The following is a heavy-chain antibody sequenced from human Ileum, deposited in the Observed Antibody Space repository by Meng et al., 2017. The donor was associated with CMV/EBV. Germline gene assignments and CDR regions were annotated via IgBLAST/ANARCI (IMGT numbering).Heavy chain of an antibody. CDR3: AGDWGPYSSRGYFDP. CDR1: GDSISSGSYY. D-gene: IGHD6-19*01. V-gene: IGHV4-39*07. J-gene: IGHJ5*02. Sequence: PQESGPGLVTPSETLSLTCTVSGDSISSGSYYWAWIRQTPEKGLEWMGSIYYSGSTYDNPSLRSRVTISVDTSKNQFSLKLTSVTAADTAIYYCAGDWGPYSSRGYFDPWGQGTLVTVSS. CDR2: IYYSGST.